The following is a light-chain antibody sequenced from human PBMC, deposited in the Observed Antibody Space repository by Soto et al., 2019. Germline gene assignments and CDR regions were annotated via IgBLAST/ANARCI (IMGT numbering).Light chain of an antibody. V-gene: IGKV3-20*01. J-gene: IGKJ1*01. Sequence: EIVLTQSPGTLSLSPGERATLSCRASQSVSIDLAWYQQTPGRAPRLLIYGASTRATGVPDRFSGSGSGTDFTLTISRLEPEDFAVYYCQQYDSSPRTFGQGTKVDIK. CDR2: GAS. CDR1: QSVSID. CDR3: QQYDSSPRT.